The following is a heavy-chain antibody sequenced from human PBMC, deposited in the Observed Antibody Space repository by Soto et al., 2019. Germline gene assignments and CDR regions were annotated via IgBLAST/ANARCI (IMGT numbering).Heavy chain of an antibody. Sequence: QVQLVQSGAEVKKPGASVKVSCKASGYTFTSYYMHWVRQAPGQGLEWMGIINPSGGSTSYAQKSQGRVTMTRDTSTSTVYRELSSLRSEDTAVYYCARDSLGGADYGDYYFDYWGQGILVTVSS. D-gene: IGHD4-17*01. CDR3: ARDSLGGADYGDYYFDY. CDR2: INPSGGST. CDR1: GYTFTSYY. V-gene: IGHV1-46*01. J-gene: IGHJ4*02.